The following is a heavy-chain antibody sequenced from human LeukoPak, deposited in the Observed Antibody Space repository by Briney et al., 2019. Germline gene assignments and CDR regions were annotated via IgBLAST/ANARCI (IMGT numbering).Heavy chain of an antibody. CDR2: IIPILGIA. D-gene: IGHD1-26*01. CDR3: ARSGSYYLFFDY. V-gene: IGHV1-69*04. Sequence: SVKVSCKASGGTFSSYAISWVRQAPGQGLEWMGRIIPILGIANYAQKFQGRVTITADKSTSTAYMELSSLRSEDTAVYYCARSGSYYLFFDYWGQGTLVTVSS. J-gene: IGHJ4*02. CDR1: GGTFSSYA.